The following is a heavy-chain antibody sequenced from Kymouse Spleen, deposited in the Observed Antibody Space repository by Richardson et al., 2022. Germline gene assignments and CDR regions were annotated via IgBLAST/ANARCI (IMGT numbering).Heavy chain of an antibody. CDR3: ARVVEDYYYYYGMDV. CDR2: INHSGST. CDR1: GGSFSGYY. V-gene: IGHV4-34*01. Sequence: QVQLQQWGAGLLKPSETLSLTCAVYGGSFSGYYWSWIRQPPGKGLEWIGEINHSGSTNYNPSLKSRVTISVDTSKNQFSLKLSSVTAADTAVYYCARVVEDYYYYYGMDVWGQGTTVTVSS. J-gene: IGHJ6*02. D-gene: IGHD5-18,IGHD3-10*01,IGHD3-22*01.